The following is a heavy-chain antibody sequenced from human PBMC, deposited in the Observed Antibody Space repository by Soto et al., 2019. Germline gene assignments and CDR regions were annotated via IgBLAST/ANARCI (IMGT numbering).Heavy chain of an antibody. J-gene: IGHJ5*02. CDR2: IYYSGST. D-gene: IGHD5-12*01. CDR3: ASRYSGYEDWFDP. CDR1: GGSISSSSYY. V-gene: IGHV4-39*01. Sequence: ASETLSLTCTVSGGSISSSSYYWGWIRQPPGKGLEWIGSIYYSGSTYYNPSLKSRVTISVDTSKNQFSLKLSSVTAADTAVYYCASRYSGYEDWFDPWGQGTLVTVSS.